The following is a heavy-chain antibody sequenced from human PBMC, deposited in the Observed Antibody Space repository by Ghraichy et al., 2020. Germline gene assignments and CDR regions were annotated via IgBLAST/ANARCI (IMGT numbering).Heavy chain of an antibody. D-gene: IGHD5-12*01. CDR1: GASFSGYY. CDR2: ITHSGSA. Sequence: SETLSLTCAVYGASFSGYYWSWIRQPPGKGLEWIGEITHSGSANYNPSLQSRVTISVDTSKNQFSLKLSSVTAADTAVYYCSRGYSGYDSRDYWGQETLVTVSS. J-gene: IGHJ4*02. V-gene: IGHV4-34*01. CDR3: SRGYSGYDSRDY.